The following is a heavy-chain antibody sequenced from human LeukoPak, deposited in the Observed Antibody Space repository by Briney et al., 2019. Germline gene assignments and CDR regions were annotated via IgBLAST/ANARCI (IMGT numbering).Heavy chain of an antibody. V-gene: IGHV5-51*01. CDR2: IYPGDSET. J-gene: IGHJ4*02. D-gene: IGHD3-10*02. Sequence: GESLKISCKASGYKFTNYWIGWVRQMPGKGLEWMTIIYPGDSETRYSPSFQGQVTISAAKSIDTIYLQWNTLKASDTAMYYCARALRTGQGDYVPVLWDQGTLVTVSS. CDR3: ARALRTGQGDYVPVL. CDR1: GYKFTNYW.